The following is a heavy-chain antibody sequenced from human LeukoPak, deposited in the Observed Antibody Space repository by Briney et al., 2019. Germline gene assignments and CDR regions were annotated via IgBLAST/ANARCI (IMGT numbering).Heavy chain of an antibody. D-gene: IGHD2/OR15-2a*01. CDR2: INSDGSWT. CDR1: ANFW. Sequence: GGSLRLSCVASANFWMHWVRQAPGKGLVWVSHINSDGSWTSYADSVKGRFTISKDNAKNTVYLQMNSLRAEDTAVYYCVSFYETYWGRGTLVTVSS. V-gene: IGHV3-74*01. J-gene: IGHJ4*02. CDR3: VSFYETY.